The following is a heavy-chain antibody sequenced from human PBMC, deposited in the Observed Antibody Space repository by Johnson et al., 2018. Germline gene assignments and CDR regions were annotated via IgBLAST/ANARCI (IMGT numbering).Heavy chain of an antibody. CDR2: ISYDGNIK. CDR3: AKNYYYMDV. V-gene: IGHV3-30*18. CDR1: GFTFSSYG. Sequence: QVQLVESGGGVVQPGKSLRLSCAASGFTFSSYGMQWVRQAPGKGLEWVTVISYDGNIKYYADSVKGRFTISRDNSKNTLYLQMNSLRAEETGVYYCAKNYYYMDVWGTGTTVTVS. J-gene: IGHJ6*03.